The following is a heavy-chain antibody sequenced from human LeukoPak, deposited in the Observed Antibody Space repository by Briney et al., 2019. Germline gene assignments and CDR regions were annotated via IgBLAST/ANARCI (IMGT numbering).Heavy chain of an antibody. Sequence: GGSLRLSCEASGFTFSSFAMHWVRQAPGKGLEWVTLISYHGSNKEYADSVKGRFIISRDNSKNTLYSEMNTLTIEDTGVYYCAKDVATVTPRTFDYWGQGTLVTVSS. CDR2: ISYHGSNK. D-gene: IGHD4-17*01. J-gene: IGHJ4*02. CDR1: GFTFSSFA. V-gene: IGHV3-30*04. CDR3: AKDVATVTPRTFDY.